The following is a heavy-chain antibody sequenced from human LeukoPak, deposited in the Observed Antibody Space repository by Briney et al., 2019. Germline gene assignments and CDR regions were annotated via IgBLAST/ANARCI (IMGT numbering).Heavy chain of an antibody. CDR2: IKHDGSEK. CDR1: GFIFTNYF. Sequence: PGGSLRLSCAASGFIFTNYFMSWVRQAPGKGLEWVASIKHDGSEKYYVDSVRGRFTISRDNTMNSLYLQMSSLRAEDTAVYYCTTDLKESGSDTTTGFQYWGQGTLVTVSS. J-gene: IGHJ4*02. D-gene: IGHD1-26*01. V-gene: IGHV3-7*01. CDR3: TTDLKESGSDTTTGFQY.